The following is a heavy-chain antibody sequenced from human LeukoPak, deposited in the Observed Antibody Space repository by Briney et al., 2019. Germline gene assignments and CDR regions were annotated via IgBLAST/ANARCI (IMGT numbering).Heavy chain of an antibody. CDR3: ARDDCSGGCYFDY. Sequence: PSETLSLTCTVSGGSISSSSYYWGWIRQPPGKGLEWIGSIYYSGSTYYNPSLKSRVTISVDTSKNQFSLKLSSVTAADTAVYYCARDDCSGGCYFDYWGQGTLVTVSS. CDR2: IYYSGST. J-gene: IGHJ4*02. CDR1: GGSISSSSYY. V-gene: IGHV4-39*01. D-gene: IGHD2-15*01.